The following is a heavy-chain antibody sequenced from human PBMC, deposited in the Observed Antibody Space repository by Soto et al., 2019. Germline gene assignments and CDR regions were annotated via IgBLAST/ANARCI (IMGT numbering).Heavy chain of an antibody. CDR3: ARDLRNPNLEPWFDP. CDR1: GGSISSSNW. CDR2: IYHSGST. J-gene: IGHJ5*02. D-gene: IGHD7-27*01. Sequence: SETLSLTCAVSGGSISSSNWWSWVRQPPGKGLEWIGEIYHSGSTNYNPSLKSRVTISVDKSKNQFSLKLSSVTAADTAVYYCARDLRNPNLEPWFDPWGQGTLVTVSS. V-gene: IGHV4-4*02.